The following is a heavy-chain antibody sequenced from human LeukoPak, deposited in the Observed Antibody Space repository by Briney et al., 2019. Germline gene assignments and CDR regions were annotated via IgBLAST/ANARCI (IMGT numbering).Heavy chain of an antibody. CDR2: ISYDGSNQ. V-gene: IGHV3-30*01. D-gene: IGHD6-19*01. CDR3: ARVRSRGGWYVHYMDV. CDR1: GFDFSDYS. Sequence: AGGSLRLSCAASGFDFSDYSMHWGRQAPGKGLQWVALISYDGSNQYYADSVKGRFTISRDDSKNTLYLQMNSLRIDDTAVYYCARVRSRGGWYVHYMDVWGKGTTVIVS. J-gene: IGHJ6*03.